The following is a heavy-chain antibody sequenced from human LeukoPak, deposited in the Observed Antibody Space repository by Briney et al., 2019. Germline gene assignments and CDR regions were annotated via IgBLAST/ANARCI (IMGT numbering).Heavy chain of an antibody. Sequence: GGSLRLSCAASGFTFSTYLMHWVRQAPGKGLVWVSRISSDGTNTGYADSVKGRFTISRDNAKNTVYLQMNSLRAEDTAVYYCVRDGGNYWFDPWGQGTLVPVSS. CDR3: VRDGGNYWFDP. CDR2: ISSDGTNT. CDR1: GFTFSTYL. J-gene: IGHJ5*02. D-gene: IGHD4-23*01. V-gene: IGHV3-74*01.